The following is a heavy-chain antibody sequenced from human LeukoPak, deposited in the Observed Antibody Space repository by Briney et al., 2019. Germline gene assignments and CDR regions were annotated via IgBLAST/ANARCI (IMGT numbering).Heavy chain of an antibody. CDR1: GFTFSNYN. D-gene: IGHD5-18*01. CDR2: ISSSSTYI. Sequence: GGSLRLSCAASGFTFSNYNMNWVRQAPGKGLEWVSSISSSSTYIYYADSVKGRFTISRDSAKNSLYLQMNSMRAEDTAVNYCARDGERYNYGSAWSDPWGQGTLVTVSS. J-gene: IGHJ5*02. V-gene: IGHV3-21*01. CDR3: ARDGERYNYGSAWSDP.